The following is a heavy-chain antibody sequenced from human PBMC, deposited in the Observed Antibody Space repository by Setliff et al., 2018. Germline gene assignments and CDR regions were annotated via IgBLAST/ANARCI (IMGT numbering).Heavy chain of an antibody. Sequence: GGSLRLSCATSGFTFSTHAMHWARQAPGKGLDWVAMIWSDGNTTYYADSVKGRFTVSRDNSKNTLYLQMNSLRAEGTAVYYCAKDSSGWYRYYYYMDVWGKGTTVTVSS. V-gene: IGHV3-33*06. J-gene: IGHJ6*03. CDR2: IWSDGNTT. CDR3: AKDSSGWYRYYYYMDV. CDR1: GFTFSTHA. D-gene: IGHD6-19*01.